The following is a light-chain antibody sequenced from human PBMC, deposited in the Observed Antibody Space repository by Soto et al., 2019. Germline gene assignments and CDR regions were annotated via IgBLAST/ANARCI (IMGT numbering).Light chain of an antibody. CDR2: DAS. V-gene: IGKV1-5*01. Sequence: DIQMTQSPSTLSASVGDRVTITCRASQSISSWLAWYQQKPGKAPKLLIYDASSLESGVPSRFSGSGSGTEFTLTTSSMQPDDFAPYNCQQYRGTFEQGTKVEIK. CDR1: QSISSW. CDR3: QQYRGT. J-gene: IGKJ1*01.